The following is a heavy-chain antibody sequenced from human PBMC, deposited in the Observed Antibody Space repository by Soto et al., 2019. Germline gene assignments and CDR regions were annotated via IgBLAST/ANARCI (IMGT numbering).Heavy chain of an antibody. CDR2: ITVGTGNT. V-gene: IGHV1-58*01. CDR1: GFTFTSSS. J-gene: IGHJ4*02. Sequence: SVKVSCKASGFTFTSSSVQWVRQARGQRLEWIGWITVGTGNTNYAQKFQERVTITRDMSTSTAYMELSNLRSEDTAVYYCAAGDSSGYYGGWGQGTQVTVSS. CDR3: AAGDSSGYYGG. D-gene: IGHD3-22*01.